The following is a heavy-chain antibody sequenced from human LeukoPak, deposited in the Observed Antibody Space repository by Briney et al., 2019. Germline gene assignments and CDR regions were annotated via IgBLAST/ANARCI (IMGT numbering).Heavy chain of an antibody. CDR2: IRNDGTNK. J-gene: IGHJ6*03. D-gene: IGHD3-10*01. CDR1: GFTFSNAW. V-gene: IGHV3-30*02. Sequence: GGSLRLSCAASGFTFSNAWMSWVRQAPGKGLEWVAFIRNDGTNKYYADSVKGRFTISRDNSKNTLYLQMNSLRAEDTAVYYCAKDQFKPSGITMLRGVRGYYYNMDVWGKGTTVTISS. CDR3: AKDQFKPSGITMLRGVRGYYYNMDV.